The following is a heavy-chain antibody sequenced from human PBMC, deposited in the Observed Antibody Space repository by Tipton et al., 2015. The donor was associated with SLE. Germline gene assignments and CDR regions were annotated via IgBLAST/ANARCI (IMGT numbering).Heavy chain of an antibody. CDR3: ARQGSEWLFYYYGMDV. CDR1: GGSISSYY. CDR2: IYYSGST. J-gene: IGHJ6*02. Sequence: TLSLTCTVSGGSISSYYRSWIRQPPGKGLEWIGYIYYSGSTNYNPSLKSRVTISVDTSKNQFSLKLSSVTAADTAVYYCARQGSEWLFYYYGMDVWGQGTTVTVSS. V-gene: IGHV4-59*08. D-gene: IGHD3-3*01.